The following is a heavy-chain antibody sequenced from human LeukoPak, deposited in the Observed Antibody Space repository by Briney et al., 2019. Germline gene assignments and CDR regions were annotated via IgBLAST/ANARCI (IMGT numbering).Heavy chain of an antibody. CDR1: GFTFSSYW. V-gene: IGHV3-74*01. D-gene: IGHD6-13*01. CDR3: AKGPRSSWSLNWFDP. J-gene: IGHJ5*02. Sequence: GGSLRLSCAASGFTFSSYWMHWVRQAPGKGLVWVSRINSDGSSTSYADSVKGRFTISRDNAKNTLYLQMNSLRAEDTAVYYCAKGPRSSWSLNWFDPWGQGTLVTVSS. CDR2: INSDGSST.